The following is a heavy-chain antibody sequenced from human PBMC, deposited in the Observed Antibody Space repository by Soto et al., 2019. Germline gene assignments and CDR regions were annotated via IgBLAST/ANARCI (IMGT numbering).Heavy chain of an antibody. CDR3: EKDVNRFGY. CDR1: GFNFSSYI. J-gene: IGHJ4*02. Sequence: PGGSLRLSCAASGFNFSSYILPCVSQAPGKGLEWFCYTTNSSSTICCADSVKGRFTISRDNAKKSLYLQMNSLRAEDTAVYYCEKDVNRFGYWGQGT. D-gene: IGHD3-16*02. V-gene: IGHV3-48*01. CDR2: TTNSSSTI.